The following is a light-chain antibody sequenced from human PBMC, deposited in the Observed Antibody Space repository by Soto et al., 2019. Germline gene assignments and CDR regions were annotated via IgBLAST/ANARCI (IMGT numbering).Light chain of an antibody. CDR3: QSYDSSLSVYVV. Sequence: QPVLTQPPSVSGAPGQRVTISCNGISSNIGAGYDVHWYQQLPGTAPKLLIYGNSNRPSGVPDRFSGSKSGTSASLAITGLQAEDEADYYCQSYDSSLSVYVVFGGGTKLTVL. J-gene: IGLJ2*01. CDR2: GNS. V-gene: IGLV1-40*01. CDR1: SSNIGAGYD.